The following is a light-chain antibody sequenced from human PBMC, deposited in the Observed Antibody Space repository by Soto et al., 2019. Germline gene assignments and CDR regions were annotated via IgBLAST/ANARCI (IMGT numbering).Light chain of an antibody. CDR2: GAS. V-gene: IGKV1-39*01. CDR1: QSIGKH. CDR3: QQSDSTPYT. Sequence: DIQMTQSPSFLSASVGDRVTITCRASQSIGKHLNWYQQKPGKAPKFLIYGASTLQSGVPSRFSGSGSGTDFTLTIASLQPEDFSTYYCQQSDSTPYTFGQGTKVDI. J-gene: IGKJ2*01.